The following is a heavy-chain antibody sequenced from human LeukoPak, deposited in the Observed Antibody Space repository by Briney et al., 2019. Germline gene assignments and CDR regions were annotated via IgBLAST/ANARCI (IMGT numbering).Heavy chain of an antibody. CDR1: GGSISSYY. V-gene: IGHV4-59*08. CDR2: IYYSGST. Sequence: PSETLSLTCTVSGGSISSYYWSWIRQPPGKGLEWIGYIYYSGSTNYNPSLKSRVTISVDTSKNQFSLKLSPVIAADTAVYYCARHESRYLDAFDIWGQGTMVTVSS. CDR3: ARHESRYLDAFDI. J-gene: IGHJ3*02. D-gene: IGHD1-14*01.